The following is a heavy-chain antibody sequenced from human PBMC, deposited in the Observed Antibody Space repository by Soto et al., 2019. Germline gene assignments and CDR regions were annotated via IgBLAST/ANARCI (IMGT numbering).Heavy chain of an antibody. Sequence: SVKVSCMASVYTLPRYDINVVGQATGQGLEWMGWMNPNSGNTGYAQKFQGRVTMTRNTSISTAYMELRSLRSEDKAVYYCARGRGIVLMVYAIRRHNWFDPWGQGTLVTVSS. CDR1: VYTLPRYD. CDR2: MNPNSGNT. V-gene: IGHV1-8*01. D-gene: IGHD2-8*01. J-gene: IGHJ5*02. CDR3: ARGRGIVLMVYAIRRHNWFDP.